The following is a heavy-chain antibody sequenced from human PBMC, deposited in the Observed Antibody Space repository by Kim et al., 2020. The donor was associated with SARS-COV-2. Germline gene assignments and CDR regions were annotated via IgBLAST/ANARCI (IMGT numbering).Heavy chain of an antibody. Sequence: GGSLRLSCAASGFTFSNAWMSWVRQAPGKGLEWVGRIKSKTDGGTTDYAAPVKGRFTISRDDSKNTLYLQMNSLKTEDTAVYYCTTENPWGITIFGVVNYYGMDVWGQGTTVTVSS. CDR1: GFTFSNAW. CDR3: TTENPWGITIFGVVNYYGMDV. V-gene: IGHV3-15*01. J-gene: IGHJ6*02. CDR2: IKSKTDGGTT. D-gene: IGHD3-3*01.